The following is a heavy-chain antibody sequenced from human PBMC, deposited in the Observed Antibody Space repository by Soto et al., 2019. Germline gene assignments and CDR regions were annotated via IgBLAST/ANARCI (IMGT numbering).Heavy chain of an antibody. CDR1: GGSFSGYY. V-gene: IGHV4-34*01. CDR3: DRDRYYFDY. Sequence: SETLSLTCAVYGGSFSGYYWSWIRQPPGKGLEWIGEINHSGSTNYNPSLKSRVTISVDTSKNQFSLKLSSVTAADTAVYYCDRDRYYFDYWGQGTLVTVSS. J-gene: IGHJ4*02. CDR2: INHSGST.